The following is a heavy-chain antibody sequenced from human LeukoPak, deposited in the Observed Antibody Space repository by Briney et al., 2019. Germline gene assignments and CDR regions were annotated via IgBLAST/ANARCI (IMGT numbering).Heavy chain of an antibody. CDR1: GGSVSSGDYY. V-gene: IGHV4-61*08. CDR2: IYYNGGT. CDR3: ARSSSYMFDC. D-gene: IGHD1-14*01. J-gene: IGHJ4*02. Sequence: SETLSLTCTVSGGSVSSGDYYWSWIRQSPGKGLEWIGYIYYNGGTNYNPSLKSRVTMSMSMSKNQFSVKLSSLTAADTAVYYCARSSSYMFDCWGQGTLVTVSS.